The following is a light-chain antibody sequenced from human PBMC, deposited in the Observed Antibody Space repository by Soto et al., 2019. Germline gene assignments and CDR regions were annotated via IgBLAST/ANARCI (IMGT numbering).Light chain of an antibody. CDR1: SSNIGNNP. V-gene: IGLV1-44*01. CDR3: ATWDDTLDDYA. J-gene: IGLJ1*01. Sequence: QSVLSQPPSASGTPGQRVTISCSGRSSNIGNNPVNWYQQLPGTAPRLLIYNNNQRPSEVPDRFSGSKSGTSASLAIRGLQSEDEADYYCATWDDTLDDYAFGTGTKVTVL. CDR2: NNN.